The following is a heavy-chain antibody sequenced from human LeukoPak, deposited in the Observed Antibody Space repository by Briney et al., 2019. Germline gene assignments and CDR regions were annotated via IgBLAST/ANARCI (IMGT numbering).Heavy chain of an antibody. CDR1: GFSVGGNY. J-gene: IGHJ3*02. V-gene: IGHV3-53*01. CDR3: ARDRRRLRGMNGDGDAFDI. Sequence: GGSLRLSCAASGFSVGGNYISWVRQAPGKGLEWVSMIYSDGSIFHADSVKGRFTMSRDNSRNTLDRQMNSLRVEDTAVYFCARDRRRLRGMNGDGDAFDIWGQGTMVTVSS. D-gene: IGHD1-1*01. CDR2: IYSDGSI.